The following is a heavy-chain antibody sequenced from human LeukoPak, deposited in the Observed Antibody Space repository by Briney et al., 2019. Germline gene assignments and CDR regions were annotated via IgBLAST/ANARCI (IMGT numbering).Heavy chain of an antibody. CDR3: ARCSCWAFKN. CDR2: INQDGSEK. D-gene: IGHD6-19*01. CDR1: GFTFSNFW. Sequence: GGSLRLSCAASGFTFSNFWMSWVRQAPGKGLEWVANINQDGSEKNYVDSVKGRFTISRDSARNSLYLQMDSLRAEDTAIYYCARCSCWAFKNWGQGTLVTVSS. V-gene: IGHV3-7*01. J-gene: IGHJ4*02.